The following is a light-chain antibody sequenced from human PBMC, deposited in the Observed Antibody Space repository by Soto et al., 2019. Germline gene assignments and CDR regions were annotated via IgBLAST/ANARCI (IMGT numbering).Light chain of an antibody. Sequence: DIVLTQSPGTLSLSPGERATLSCRASRSLARNYLAWYQQKPGQAPRLLFYGASTRATGGPDRFSGSGSGKDFVLTISRLEPEDFAIYYCQQYGSSIMYTFGQGTKLEI. CDR1: RSLARNY. CDR2: GAS. V-gene: IGKV3-20*01. CDR3: QQYGSSIMYT. J-gene: IGKJ2*01.